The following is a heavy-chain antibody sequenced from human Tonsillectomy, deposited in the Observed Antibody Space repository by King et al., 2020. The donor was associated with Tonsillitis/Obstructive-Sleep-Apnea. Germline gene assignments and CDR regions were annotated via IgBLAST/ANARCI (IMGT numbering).Heavy chain of an antibody. D-gene: IGHD4-23*01. CDR1: GFTFSSYA. CDR3: ARDDYGGNVLALSQH. Sequence: VQLVESGGGLVQPGGSLRLSCSASGFTFSSYAMHWVRQAPGKGLEYVSAISSNGGSTYYADSVKGRFTISRDNSKNTLYLQMSSLRAEDTAVYYCARDDYGGNVLALSQHWGQGTLVTVSS. V-gene: IGHV3-64D*06. CDR2: ISSNGGST. J-gene: IGHJ1*01.